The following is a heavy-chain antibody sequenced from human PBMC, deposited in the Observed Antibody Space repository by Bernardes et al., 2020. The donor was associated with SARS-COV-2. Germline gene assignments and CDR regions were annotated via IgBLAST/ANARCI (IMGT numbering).Heavy chain of an antibody. CDR1: GGSISSYY. Sequence: SETLTLTCTVSGGSISSYYLGWIRQPPGKGLEWIGYIYHSGTTNYNPSLKSRVTISVDTSKNQFSLKVSSVTAADTAVYYCARRPQTCSGGDAYFDYWGQGTLGTVSS. D-gene: IGHD3-10*02. J-gene: IGHJ4*02. CDR3: ARRPQTCSGGDAYFDY. V-gene: IGHV4-59*08. CDR2: IYHSGTT.